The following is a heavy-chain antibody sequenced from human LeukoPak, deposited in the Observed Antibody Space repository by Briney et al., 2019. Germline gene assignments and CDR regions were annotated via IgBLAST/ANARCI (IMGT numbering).Heavy chain of an antibody. CDR2: IYTRGSA. D-gene: IGHD2-15*01. V-gene: IGHV4-4*07. CDR3: ARGVDCSGGSCYSGFDY. Sequence: SETLSLTCTVSGGPISSYYWSWIRQPAGKGLEWIGRIYTRGSANYNPSLKSRVTMSVDMPKNQFSLKLSSVTAADTAVYYCARGVDCSGGSCYSGFDYWGQGTLVTVSS. J-gene: IGHJ4*02. CDR1: GGPISSYY.